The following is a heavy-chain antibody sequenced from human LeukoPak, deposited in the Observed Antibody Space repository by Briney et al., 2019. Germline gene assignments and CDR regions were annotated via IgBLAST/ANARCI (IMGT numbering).Heavy chain of an antibody. CDR3: AKGPYSSGWYDY. D-gene: IGHD6-19*01. V-gene: IGHV3-23*01. Sequence: GGSLRLSCAASGFTFSSYAMSWVRQAPGKGLEWVSAVSGSGGSTYYADSVKGRFTISRDNSKNTLYLQMNSLRAEDTAVYYCAKGPYSSGWYDYWGQGTLVTVSS. J-gene: IGHJ4*02. CDR1: GFTFSSYA. CDR2: VSGSGGST.